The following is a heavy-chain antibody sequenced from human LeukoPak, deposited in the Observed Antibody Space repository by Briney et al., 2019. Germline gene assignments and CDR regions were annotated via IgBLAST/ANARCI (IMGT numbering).Heavy chain of an antibody. Sequence: SETLSLTCTVSGVSIATYYWSWIRQPPGKGLEWIGYIYYRGITNYNPSLKSRVTISLDTSKNQFSLNLSSVTAADTAVYYCARGNQAPDAFDIWGQGTMVTVSS. D-gene: IGHD1-14*01. V-gene: IGHV4-59*12. CDR2: IYYRGIT. CDR1: GVSIATYY. J-gene: IGHJ3*02. CDR3: ARGNQAPDAFDI.